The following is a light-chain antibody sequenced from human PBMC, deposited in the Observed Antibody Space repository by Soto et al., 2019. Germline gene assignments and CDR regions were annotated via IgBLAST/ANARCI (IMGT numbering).Light chain of an antibody. CDR1: SSNIGAGYG. CDR3: QSYDSSLSGSVV. CDR2: ANT. V-gene: IGLV1-40*01. Sequence: QLVLTQPPSVSGAPGQRVTISCSGSSSNIGAGYGVHWYQQLPGTAPKLLIYANTNRPSGVPDRFSGSKSGTSASLAIIGLQAADEADYYCQSYDSSLSGSVVFGGGTKVTVL. J-gene: IGLJ2*01.